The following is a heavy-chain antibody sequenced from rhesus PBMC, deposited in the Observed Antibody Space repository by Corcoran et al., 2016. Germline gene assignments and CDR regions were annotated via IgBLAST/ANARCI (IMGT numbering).Heavy chain of an antibody. V-gene: IGHV4-169*02. Sequence: QLQLQESGPGLVKPSETLSVTCAVPGVPISISSWSWTRPAPGKGLEWLGYIYGSGSSTNYNPSLKSRVTLSVETSKNQLSLKLSSVTAADTAVYYCARDRSQFDYWGQGVLVTVSS. CDR2: IYGSGSST. J-gene: IGHJ4*01. CDR3: ARDRSQFDY. CDR1: GVPISISS.